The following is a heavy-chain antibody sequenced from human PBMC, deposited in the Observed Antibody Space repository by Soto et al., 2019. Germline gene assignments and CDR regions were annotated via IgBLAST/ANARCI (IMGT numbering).Heavy chain of an antibody. V-gene: IGHV4-59*01. CDR1: GGSISSYY. CDR2: IYYSGST. Sequence: KPSETLSLTCTVSGGSISSYYWSWIRQPPGKGLEWIGYIYYSGSTNYNPSLKSRVTISVDTSKNQFSLKLSSVIAADTAVYYCARAQWEMATILIGWYFDLWGRGTLVTVSS. J-gene: IGHJ2*01. D-gene: IGHD5-12*01. CDR3: ARAQWEMATILIGWYFDL.